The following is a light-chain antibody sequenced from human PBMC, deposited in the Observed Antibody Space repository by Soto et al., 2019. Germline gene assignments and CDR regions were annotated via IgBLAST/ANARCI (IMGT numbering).Light chain of an antibody. V-gene: IGLV1-40*01. CDR3: QSYDSSLRNVV. CDR2: ADT. CDR1: SSNIGAGSD. Sequence: QPVLTQPPSVSGAPGQRVTISCTGSSSNIGAGSDVHWYQQLPGTAPKLLIYADTNRPSGVPDRFSGSRSVTSASLAITGLQAEDEADYYCQSYDSSLRNVVFGGGTKVTVL. J-gene: IGLJ2*01.